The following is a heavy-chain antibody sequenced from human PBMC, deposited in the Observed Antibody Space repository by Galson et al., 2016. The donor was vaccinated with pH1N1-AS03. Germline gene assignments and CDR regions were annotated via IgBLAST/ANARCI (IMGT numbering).Heavy chain of an antibody. V-gene: IGHV1-69*10. J-gene: IGHJ4*02. CDR3: ARGGEFNYGTLDY. D-gene: IGHD1-7*01. CDR1: GGTFTSHA. Sequence: SCKASGGTFTSHAVSWMRQAPGQGLEWMGGILLSLGMTHYARDFKDRVTFTADESATTAYMELTSLRSEDTAVFYCARGGEFNYGTLDYWGQGSLVTDSS. CDR2: ILLSLGMT.